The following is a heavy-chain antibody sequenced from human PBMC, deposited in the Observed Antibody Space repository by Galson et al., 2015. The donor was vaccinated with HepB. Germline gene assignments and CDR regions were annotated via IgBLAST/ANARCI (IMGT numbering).Heavy chain of an antibody. D-gene: IGHD2-15*01. CDR2: IIPILGIA. CDR1: GGTFSSYA. J-gene: IGHJ6*02. Sequence: SVKVSCKASGGTFSSYAISWVRQAPGQGLEWMGRIIPILGIANYAQKFQGRVTITADKSTSTAYMELNSLRSEDTAVYYCAAGYCSGGSCYFRPYYYYGMDVWAQGTTVTVSS. CDR3: AAGYCSGGSCYFRPYYYYGMDV. V-gene: IGHV1-69*04.